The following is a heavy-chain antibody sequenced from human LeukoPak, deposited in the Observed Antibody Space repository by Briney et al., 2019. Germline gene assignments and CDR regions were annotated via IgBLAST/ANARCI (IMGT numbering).Heavy chain of an antibody. V-gene: IGHV4-31*03. Sequence: SETLSLTCTVSGGSISSGGYYWSWIRQHPGKGLEWIGCIYYSGSTYYNPSLKSRVTISVDTSKNQFSLKLSSVTAADTAVYYCARLSASYYDILTGYLHAFDIWGQGTMVTVSS. D-gene: IGHD3-9*01. CDR1: GGSISSGGYY. CDR2: IYYSGST. J-gene: IGHJ3*02. CDR3: ARLSASYYDILTGYLHAFDI.